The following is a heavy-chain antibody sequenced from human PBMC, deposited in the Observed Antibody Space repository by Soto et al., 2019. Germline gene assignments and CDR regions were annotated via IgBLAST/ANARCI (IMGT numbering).Heavy chain of an antibody. CDR3: AKDCLTEQCDDYVLDY. CDR2: ISGSGGST. D-gene: IGHD4-17*01. CDR1: GFTFSSYA. V-gene: IGHV3-23*01. J-gene: IGHJ4*02. Sequence: GGSLRLSCAASGFTFSSYAMSWVRQAPGKGLEWVSAISGSGGSTYYADSVKGRFTISRDNSKNTLYLQMNSLRAEDTAVYYCAKDCLTEQCDDYVLDYWGQGTLVTVSS.